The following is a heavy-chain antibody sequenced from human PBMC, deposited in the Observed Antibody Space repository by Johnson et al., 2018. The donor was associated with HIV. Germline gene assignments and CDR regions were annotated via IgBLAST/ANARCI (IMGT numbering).Heavy chain of an antibody. V-gene: IGHV3-23*01. J-gene: IGHJ3*01. D-gene: IGHD3-22*01. CDR1: GFTFSSYA. CDR3: AREISRYYYDYAAFDL. Sequence: VQLLESGGGLVQPGGSLRLSCAASGFTFSSYAMSWVRQAPGKGLEWVSAISYSGSSTYYADSVKGRFTISRDNSRSSVYLHMINLRADDTALYYCAREISRYYYDYAAFDLWGQGTTVTVSS. CDR2: ISYSGSST.